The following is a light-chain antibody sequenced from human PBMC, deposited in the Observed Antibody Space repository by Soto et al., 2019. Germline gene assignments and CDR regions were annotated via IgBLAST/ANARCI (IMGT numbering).Light chain of an antibody. Sequence: EIVLTQSPGTLSLSPGERATLSCRASQSVSSNYLAWYQQKPGQAPGLLVYSASTRATGVPDRFSGSGSGTDFPLTISILEPEDFAVYYCQQFGNSVYTFGQGTNLEMK. J-gene: IGKJ2*01. CDR1: QSVSSNY. CDR3: QQFGNSVYT. V-gene: IGKV3-20*01. CDR2: SAS.